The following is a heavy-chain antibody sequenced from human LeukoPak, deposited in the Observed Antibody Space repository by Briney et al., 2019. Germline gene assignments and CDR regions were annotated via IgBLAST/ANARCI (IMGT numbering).Heavy chain of an antibody. D-gene: IGHD1-26*01. J-gene: IGHJ4*02. CDR3: ARDSGSGSNDY. Sequence: ASVKVSCKASGYTFTSYAIHWVRQAPGQRLEWMGWISDGNGNTKYSQNFQGRVTFISNTSATTAFMELSSLRSEDAAVYYCARDSGSGSNDYWGQGTLVTVSS. V-gene: IGHV1-3*01. CDR1: GYTFTSYA. CDR2: ISDGNGNT.